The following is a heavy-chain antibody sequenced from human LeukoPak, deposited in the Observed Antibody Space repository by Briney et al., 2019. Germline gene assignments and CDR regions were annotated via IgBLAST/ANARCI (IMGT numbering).Heavy chain of an antibody. J-gene: IGHJ4*02. CDR2: IYYSGTT. D-gene: IGHD4-17*01. V-gene: IGHV4-39*07. CDR3: ARLTSRKYDYGCEN. CDR1: GGSISSRTYY. Sequence: PSETLSLTCTVSGGSISSRTYYWGWIRQPPGKGLEWIGTIYYSGTTYYNPSLKSRVTISVDTSKNQFSLKLSSVTAADTAVYYCARLTSRKYDYGCENWGQGTLVTVSS.